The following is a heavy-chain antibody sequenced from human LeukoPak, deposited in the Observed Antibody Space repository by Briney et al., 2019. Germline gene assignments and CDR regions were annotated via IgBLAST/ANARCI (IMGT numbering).Heavy chain of an antibody. CDR3: AGLGSTVEGRIDP. Sequence: ASVKVSCKASGYHFTGYHVHWVRRAPGQGLEWMGRISTDSGDINNAPKFQGRVTMTRDTSINTAYMELSRLTSDDAAVYYCAGLGSTVEGRIDPWGQGTPVTVSS. CDR1: GYHFTGYH. CDR2: ISTDSGDI. V-gene: IGHV1-2*02. J-gene: IGHJ5*02. D-gene: IGHD5/OR15-5a*01.